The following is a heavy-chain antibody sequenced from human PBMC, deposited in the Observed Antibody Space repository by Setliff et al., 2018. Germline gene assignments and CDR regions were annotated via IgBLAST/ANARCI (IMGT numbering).Heavy chain of an antibody. CDR2: LKYDGSES. V-gene: IGHV3-7*03. CDR3: ARVVDMGWFDP. J-gene: IGHJ5*02. Sequence: GGSLRLSCAASGFTFSAFWMTWVRQAPGKGLEWVANLKYDGSESFYVDSVKGRFTISRDNAKNSLYLQMNSLRVEDTAVYYCARVVDMGWFDPWGQGTLVTVSS. CDR1: GFTFSAFW.